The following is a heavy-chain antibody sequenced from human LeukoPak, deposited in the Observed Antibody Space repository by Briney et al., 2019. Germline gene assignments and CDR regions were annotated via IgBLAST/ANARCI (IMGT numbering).Heavy chain of an antibody. CDR2: ISYDGSNK. D-gene: IGHD3-10*02. CDR3: ARARARFGISLPQDY. CDR1: GFTFSSYA. Sequence: QPGGSLRLSCAASGFTFSSYAMHWVRQAPGKGLEWVAVISYDGSNKYYADSVKGRLTISRDNSKNTLYLQMNSLRVEDTAVYYCARARARFGISLPQDYWGQGTLVTVSS. V-gene: IGHV3-30-3*01. J-gene: IGHJ4*02.